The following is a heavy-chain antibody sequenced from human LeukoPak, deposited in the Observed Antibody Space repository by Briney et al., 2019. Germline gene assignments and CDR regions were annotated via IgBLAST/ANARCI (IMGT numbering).Heavy chain of an antibody. Sequence: PGGSLRLSCAASGFTFSSYAMHWVRQAPGKGLEWVAVISYDGSNKYYADSVKGRFTISRDNSKNTLYLQMNSLRAEDTAVYYCARAPCSGGSCYPYLFDYWGQGTLVTVSS. D-gene: IGHD2-15*01. CDR3: ARAPCSGGSCYPYLFDY. V-gene: IGHV3-30-3*01. CDR2: ISYDGSNK. CDR1: GFTFSSYA. J-gene: IGHJ4*02.